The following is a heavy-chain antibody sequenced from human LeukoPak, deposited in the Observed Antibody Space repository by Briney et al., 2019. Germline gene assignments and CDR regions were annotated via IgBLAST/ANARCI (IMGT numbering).Heavy chain of an antibody. J-gene: IGHJ4*02. V-gene: IGHV3-23*01. D-gene: IGHD3-22*01. CDR2: ISGSGGST. CDR1: GFTFSSYA. CDR3: AKGITMIVVVIDLDC. Sequence: GGSLRLSCAASGFTFSSYAMSWVRQAPGKGLEWVSAISGSGGSTYYADSVKGRFTISRDNSKNTLHLQMNSLRAEDTAVYYCAKGITMIVVVIDLDCWGQGTLVTVSS.